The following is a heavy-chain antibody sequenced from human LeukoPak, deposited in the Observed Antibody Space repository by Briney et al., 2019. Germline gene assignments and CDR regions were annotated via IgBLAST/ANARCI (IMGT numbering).Heavy chain of an antibody. CDR1: GFTFSSYA. CDR2: ISTSSRT. CDR3: ARGPYKYVISANPDY. D-gene: IGHD1-1*01. J-gene: IGHJ4*02. V-gene: IGHV3-23*05. Sequence: GGSLRLSCVASGFTFSSYAMSWVRQAPGKGLEWVSLISTSSRTHYADSMKGRFTISRDNSRNTLYLQINSLRAEDTAVYYCARGPYKYVISANPDYWGQGTLVTVSS.